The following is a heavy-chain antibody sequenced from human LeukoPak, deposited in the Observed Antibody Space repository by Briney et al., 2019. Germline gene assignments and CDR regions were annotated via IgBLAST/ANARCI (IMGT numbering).Heavy chain of an antibody. CDR2: IYYSGST. D-gene: IGHD3-22*01. CDR1: GGSISSGGYY. V-gene: IGHV4-31*03. Sequence: SETLSLTCTVSGGSISSGGYYWSWIRQHPGKGLEWIGYIYYSGSTYYNPSLKSRVTISVDTSKNQFSLKLSSVTAADTAVYYCARKTYYYDSSGEPFDYWGQGTLVTVSS. CDR3: ARKTYYYDSSGEPFDY. J-gene: IGHJ4*02.